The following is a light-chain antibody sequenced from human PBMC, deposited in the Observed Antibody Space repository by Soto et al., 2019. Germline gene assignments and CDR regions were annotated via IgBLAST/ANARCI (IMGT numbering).Light chain of an antibody. V-gene: IGLV2-14*01. Sequence: SVLPASCSAIGYPGQSVTFSGTRTSRDVGRYHYVSWFQQHPGKAPKLLIYDVTNWPSGVSDRFSGSKSGNTASLTISGLQAEDEADYYCSSFTTSSTFVFGTGTKVTVL. CDR2: DVT. CDR3: SSFTTSSTFV. CDR1: SRDVGRYHY. J-gene: IGLJ1*01.